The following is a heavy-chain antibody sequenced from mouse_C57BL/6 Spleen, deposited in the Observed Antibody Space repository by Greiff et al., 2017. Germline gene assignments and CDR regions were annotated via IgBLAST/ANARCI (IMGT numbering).Heavy chain of an antibody. V-gene: IGHV5-4*01. Sequence: EVMLVESGGGLVKPGGSLKLSCAASGFTFSSYAMSWVRQTPEKRLEWVATISDGGSYTYYPDNVKGRFTISRDNAKNNLYLQMSHLKSEDTAMYYCARDRGTTTVGSYWYFDVWGTGTTVTVSS. CDR3: ARDRGTTTVGSYWYFDV. CDR2: ISDGGSYT. D-gene: IGHD1-1*01. CDR1: GFTFSSYA. J-gene: IGHJ1*03.